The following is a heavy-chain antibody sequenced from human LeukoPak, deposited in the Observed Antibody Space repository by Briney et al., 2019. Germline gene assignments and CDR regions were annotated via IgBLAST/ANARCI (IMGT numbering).Heavy chain of an antibody. Sequence: GASVKVSCKASGGTFSSYAISWVRQAPGQGLEWMGRIIPILGIANYAQKFQGRVTITADKSTSTAYMELSSLRSEDTAVYYCARDRMQWELLLDYWGQGTLVTVSS. CDR1: GGTFSSYA. J-gene: IGHJ4*02. V-gene: IGHV1-69*04. D-gene: IGHD1-26*01. CDR3: ARDRMQWELLLDY. CDR2: IIPILGIA.